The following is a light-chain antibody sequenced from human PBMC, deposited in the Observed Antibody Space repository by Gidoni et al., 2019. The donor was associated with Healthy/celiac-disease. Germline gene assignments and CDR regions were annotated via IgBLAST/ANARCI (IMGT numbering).Light chain of an antibody. CDR2: SKN. CDR3: NSRDSSGNHLV. Sequence: SSELTQDPAVSVALGQTVRITCQGDSLRSDYASWYQQKPGQAPVLVIYSKNNRPSGIPNRFSGSSSGNTASLTITGAQAEDEADYYCNSRDSSGNHLVFGGGTKLTVL. J-gene: IGLJ2*01. CDR1: SLRSDY. V-gene: IGLV3-19*01.